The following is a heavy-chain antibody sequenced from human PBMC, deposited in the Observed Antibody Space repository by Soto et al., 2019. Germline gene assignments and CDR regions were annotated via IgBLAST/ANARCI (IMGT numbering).Heavy chain of an antibody. V-gene: IGHV6-1*01. CDR3: ARDRYCSSTSCRELDY. J-gene: IGHJ4*02. CDR2: TYYRSKWYN. D-gene: IGHD2-2*01. CDR1: GDSVSSNSAA. Sequence: SQTLSLTCVISGDSVSSNSAAWNWIRQSPSRGLEWLGRTYYRSKWYNDYAVSVKSRITINPDTSKNQFSLQLNSVTPEDTAVYYCARDRYCSSTSCRELDYWGQGTLVTVSS.